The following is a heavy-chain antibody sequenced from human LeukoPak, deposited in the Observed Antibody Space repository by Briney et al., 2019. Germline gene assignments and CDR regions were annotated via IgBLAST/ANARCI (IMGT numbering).Heavy chain of an antibody. J-gene: IGHJ4*01. CDR1: GGSISGRNYY. CDR2: ISYSGST. D-gene: IGHD3-22*01. Sequence: PSETLSLTCTVSGGSISGRNYYWHRIPQPQGQGLEWFWSISYSGSTYYKPSLQSRVTMSVDTSKNQFSLRMSSVTAADTAVYYCVTMCGRGGIDPGTSGYINYWGHGTLVTVSS. V-gene: IGHV4-39*01. CDR3: VTMCGRGGIDPGTSGYINY.